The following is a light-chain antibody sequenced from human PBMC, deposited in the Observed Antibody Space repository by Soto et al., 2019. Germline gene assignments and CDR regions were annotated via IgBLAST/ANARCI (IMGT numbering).Light chain of an antibody. Sequence: EIVLTQSPGTLSLSPGERATLSCRASQSVSSSYLAWYQHKPGQAPRLLIYGTSSRATGIPDRFSGSGSGTDFTLTISRLEPEDFAVYYCQQYGSPHTFGPGTKLAIK. J-gene: IGKJ2*01. V-gene: IGKV3-20*01. CDR1: QSVSSSY. CDR3: QQYGSPHT. CDR2: GTS.